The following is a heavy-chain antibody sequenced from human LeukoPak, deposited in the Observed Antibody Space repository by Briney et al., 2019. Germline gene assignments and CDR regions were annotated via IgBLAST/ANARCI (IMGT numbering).Heavy chain of an antibody. J-gene: IGHJ4*02. D-gene: IGHD3-22*01. CDR3: ARQGGDEDSSGYCFDY. Sequence: SETLSLTCTVSGGSISSSSYYWGWIRQPPGKGLEWIGSIYYSGSTYYNPSLKSRVTISVDTSKNQFSLKLSSVTAADTAVYYCARQGGDEDSSGYCFDYWGQGTLVTVSS. CDR2: IYYSGST. CDR1: GGSISSSSYY. V-gene: IGHV4-39*07.